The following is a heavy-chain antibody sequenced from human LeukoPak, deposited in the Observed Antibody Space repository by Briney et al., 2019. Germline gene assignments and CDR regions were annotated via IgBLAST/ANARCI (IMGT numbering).Heavy chain of an antibody. D-gene: IGHD3-22*01. Sequence: SETLSLTCTVSGGSISSGSYYWSWIRQPAGKGLEWIGRIYTSGSTIYNPSLKSRVTISVDTSKNQFSLKLSSVTAADTAVYYCARGALYYDTSGYSFWGQGTLVTVSS. J-gene: IGHJ4*02. CDR1: GGSISSGSYY. CDR2: IYTSGST. V-gene: IGHV4-61*02. CDR3: ARGALYYDTSGYSF.